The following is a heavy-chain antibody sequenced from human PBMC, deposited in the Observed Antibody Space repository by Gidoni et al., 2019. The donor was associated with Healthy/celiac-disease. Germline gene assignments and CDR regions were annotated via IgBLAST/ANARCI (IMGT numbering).Heavy chain of an antibody. CDR1: GSTFSSYS. Sequence: EVQLVESGGGLVQPGGSLRLSCAASGSTFSSYSMNWVRQAPGKGLEWVSYISSSSSTIYYADSVKGRFTISRDNAKNSLYLQMNSLRAEDTAVYYCARDRRPHAKWELHPLGYWGQGTLVTVSS. D-gene: IGHD1-26*01. CDR2: ISSSSSTI. CDR3: ARDRRPHAKWELHPLGY. J-gene: IGHJ4*02. V-gene: IGHV3-48*04.